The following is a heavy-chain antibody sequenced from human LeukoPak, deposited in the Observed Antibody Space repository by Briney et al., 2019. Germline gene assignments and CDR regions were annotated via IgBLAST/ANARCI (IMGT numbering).Heavy chain of an antibody. CDR3: GRAYSYGIDVFDI. J-gene: IGHJ3*02. Sequence: ASVKVSCKASGYTFTGYYMHWVRQAPGQGLEWMGWINPNSGGTNYAQKFQGRVTMTRDTSISTAYMELSRLRSDDTAVYYCGRAYSYGIDVFDIWGQGTMVTVSS. CDR2: INPNSGGT. V-gene: IGHV1-2*02. D-gene: IGHD5-18*01. CDR1: GYTFTGYY.